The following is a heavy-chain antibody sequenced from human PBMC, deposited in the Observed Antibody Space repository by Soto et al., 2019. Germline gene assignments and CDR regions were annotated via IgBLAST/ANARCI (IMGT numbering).Heavy chain of an antibody. Sequence: QVQLVQSGAEVKKPGSSVKVSCKASGGTFSSYAISWVRQAPGQGLEWMGGNIPISGTANYAKKFQGRVTITADESTSTAYMELSSLRSEDTAVYYCARSQGSSTSLEIYYYYYYGMDVWGQGTTVTVSS. CDR1: GGTFSSYA. D-gene: IGHD2-2*01. CDR3: ARSQGSSTSLEIYYYYYYGMDV. CDR2: NIPISGTA. J-gene: IGHJ6*02. V-gene: IGHV1-69*01.